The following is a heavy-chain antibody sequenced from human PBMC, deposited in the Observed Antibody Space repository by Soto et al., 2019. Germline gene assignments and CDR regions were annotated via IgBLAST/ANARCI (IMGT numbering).Heavy chain of an antibody. Sequence: ASVKVSCKASGYTFTGYYMHWVRQAPGQGLEWMGWINPNSGGTNYAQKFQGRVIMTRDTSISTAYMELSRLRSDDTAVYYCARDWGRAVLMVYAYYFDYWGQGTLVTVSS. CDR1: GYTFTGYY. V-gene: IGHV1-2*02. J-gene: IGHJ4*02. D-gene: IGHD2-8*01. CDR3: ARDWGRAVLMVYAYYFDY. CDR2: INPNSGGT.